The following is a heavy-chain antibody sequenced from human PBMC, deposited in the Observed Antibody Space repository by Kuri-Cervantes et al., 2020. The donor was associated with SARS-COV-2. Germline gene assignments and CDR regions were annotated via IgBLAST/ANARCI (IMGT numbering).Heavy chain of an antibody. CDR3: AKDRAGAHDF. D-gene: IGHD4/OR15-4a*01. J-gene: IGHJ4*02. CDR2: ISSDGKNK. Sequence: GESLKISCVASGFNFSTTDMHWVRQAPGKGLEWVTFISSDGKNKKCMASGKCRFTISRDNSQNTLHLQMKSLRDEDTAIYYCAKDRAGAHDFWGQGTLVTVSS. V-gene: IGHV3-30*18. CDR1: GFNFSTTD.